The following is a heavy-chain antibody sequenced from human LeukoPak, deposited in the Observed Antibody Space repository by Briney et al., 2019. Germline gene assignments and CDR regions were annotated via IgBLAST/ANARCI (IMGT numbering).Heavy chain of an antibody. CDR2: IIPIFGTA. Sequence: EASVKVSCKASGGTFSSYAISWVRQAPGQGLEWMGGIIPIFGTANYAQKFQGRVTMTRDTSISTAYMELSRLRSDDTAVYYCAGDDYVSSGYYNDWGQGTLVTISS. V-gene: IGHV1-69*05. CDR1: GGTFSSYA. D-gene: IGHD3-22*01. J-gene: IGHJ4*02. CDR3: AGDDYVSSGYYND.